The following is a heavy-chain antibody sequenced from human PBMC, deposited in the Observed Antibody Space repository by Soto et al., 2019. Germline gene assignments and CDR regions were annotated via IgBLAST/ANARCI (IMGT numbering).Heavy chain of an antibody. J-gene: IGHJ5*02. CDR1: GGSISNAAYS. V-gene: IGHV4-30-2*01. CDR2: IYPSGMP. CDR3: ARESGGYGLCDP. Sequence: SETLSLTCTVSGGSISNAAYSWSWIRQPPGKGLEWIGYIYPSGMPFYNPSLRSRVTTSIDRSNDQYPLNLKSVTAADTAVYYCARESGGYGLCDPWGQRTLVTVLS. D-gene: IGHD6-25*01.